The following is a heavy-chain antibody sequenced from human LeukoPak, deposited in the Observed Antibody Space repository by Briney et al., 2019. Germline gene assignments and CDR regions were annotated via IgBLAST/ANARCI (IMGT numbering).Heavy chain of an antibody. J-gene: IGHJ4*02. Sequence: ASVKVSCTASGYTFTSYGISWVRQAPGQGRGWMGWISAYNGNTNYAQKLQGRVTMTTDTSTSTAYMELRSLRSDDTAVYYCARGGYDILTGYPPFDYWGQGTLVTVSS. V-gene: IGHV1-18*04. CDR2: ISAYNGNT. CDR1: GYTFTSYG. D-gene: IGHD3-9*01. CDR3: ARGGYDILTGYPPFDY.